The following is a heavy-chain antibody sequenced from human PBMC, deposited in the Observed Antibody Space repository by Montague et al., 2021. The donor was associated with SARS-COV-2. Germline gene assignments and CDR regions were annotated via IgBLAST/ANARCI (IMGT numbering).Heavy chain of an antibody. Sequence: SETLSLTCTVSGGSISSSSYYWGWIRQPPGKGLEWIRSIYYSGSTYYNPSLKSRVTISVDTSKNQFSLKLSSVTAADTAVYYCATRYCSSTSCWGFDPWGQGTLVTVSS. D-gene: IGHD2-2*01. CDR1: GGSISSSSYY. J-gene: IGHJ5*02. V-gene: IGHV4-39*01. CDR2: IYYSGST. CDR3: ATRYCSSTSCWGFDP.